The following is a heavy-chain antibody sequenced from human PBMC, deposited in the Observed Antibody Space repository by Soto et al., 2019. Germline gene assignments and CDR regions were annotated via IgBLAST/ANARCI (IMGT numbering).Heavy chain of an antibody. Sequence: EASVKVSCKASGYTFTCYYMHWVRQAPGQGLEWMGIINPSGGSTSCAQKFQGRVTMTRDTSTSTVYMELSSLRSEDTAVYYCARGRMSSGSKGLFDYWGQGTLVTVSS. J-gene: IGHJ4*02. V-gene: IGHV1-46*01. CDR2: INPSGGST. CDR1: GYTFTCYY. CDR3: ARGRMSSGSKGLFDY. D-gene: IGHD3-22*01.